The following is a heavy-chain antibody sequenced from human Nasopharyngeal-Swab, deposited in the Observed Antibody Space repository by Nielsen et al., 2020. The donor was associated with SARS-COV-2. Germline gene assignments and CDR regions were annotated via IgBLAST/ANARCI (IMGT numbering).Heavy chain of an antibody. J-gene: IGHJ6*02. CDR2: IDWDDDK. Sequence: SGPTLVKPTQTLTLTCTFSGFSLSTSGMCVSWIHQPPGKALEWLALIDWDDDKYYSTSLKTRLTISKDTSKNQVVLTMTNMDPVDTATYYCARILRTGTSNYYYGMDVWGQGTTVTVSS. V-gene: IGHV2-70*01. CDR1: GFSLSTSGMC. CDR3: ARILRTGTSNYYYGMDV. D-gene: IGHD1-1*01.